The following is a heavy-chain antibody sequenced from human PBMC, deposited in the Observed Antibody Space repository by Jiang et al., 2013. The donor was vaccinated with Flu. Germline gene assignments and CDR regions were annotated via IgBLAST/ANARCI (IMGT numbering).Heavy chain of an antibody. CDR1: GFSLSPNGVG. Sequence: KPTQTLTLTCTFSGFSLSPNGVGVGWIRQPPGKALEWLGLIYRNDDVRYSPSLRSRLTITKDTSKNQVVLTMTNMDPVDTATYYCARMRQSGSYHRAFDYWGQGTLVTVSS. D-gene: IGHD1-26*01. CDR3: ARMRQSGSYHRAFDY. CDR2: IYRNDDV. J-gene: IGHJ4*02. V-gene: IGHV2-5*01.